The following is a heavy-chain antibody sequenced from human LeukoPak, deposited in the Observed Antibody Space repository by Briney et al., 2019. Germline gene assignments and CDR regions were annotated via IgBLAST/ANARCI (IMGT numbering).Heavy chain of an antibody. CDR3: ARGAPGYCSSTSCYERRIDDY. J-gene: IGHJ4*02. Sequence: ASVKVSCKASGYTFTSYDINWVRQATGQGLEWMGWMNPNSGNTGYAQKFQGRVTMTRNTSISTAYMELSSLRSEDTAVYYCARGAPGYCSSTSCYERRIDDYSGQGTLVTVSS. D-gene: IGHD2-2*01. CDR2: MNPNSGNT. CDR1: GYTFTSYD. V-gene: IGHV1-8*01.